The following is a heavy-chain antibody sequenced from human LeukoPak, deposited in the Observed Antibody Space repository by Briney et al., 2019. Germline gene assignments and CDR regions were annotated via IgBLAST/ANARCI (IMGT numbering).Heavy chain of an antibody. CDR1: GDSLSSSTCN. CDR3: AKSTYYYDTFVNAFDF. V-gene: IGHV4-30-2*01. CDR2: ISQSGNS. Sequence: SETLSLTCKVSGDSLSSSTCNWSWIRQPPGKGLEWIGYISQSGNSYFTPSLKSRVTISGDTSKNQFSLNLSSVTAADTAVYYCAKSTYYYDTFVNAFDFWGQGTVVTVSS. D-gene: IGHD3-22*01. J-gene: IGHJ3*01.